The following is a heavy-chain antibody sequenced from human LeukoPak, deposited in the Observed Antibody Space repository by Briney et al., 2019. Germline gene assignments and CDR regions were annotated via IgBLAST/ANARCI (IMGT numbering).Heavy chain of an antibody. CDR2: GGSGGST. Sequence: GGSLRLSCAASGFIFSSYAMSWVRQAPGKGLEWVSYGGSGGSTYYADSVKGRFTVSRDNSKSTLYLQMNSLTAEDTAIYYCEREWFGESNWGQGARVTVSS. CDR3: EREWFGESN. J-gene: IGHJ4*02. D-gene: IGHD3-10*01. V-gene: IGHV3-23*01. CDR1: GFIFSSYA.